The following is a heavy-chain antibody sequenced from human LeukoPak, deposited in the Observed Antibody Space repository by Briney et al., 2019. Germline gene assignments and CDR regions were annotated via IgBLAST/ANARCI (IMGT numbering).Heavy chain of an antibody. CDR2: ISGSQTYI. V-gene: IGHV3-21*06. CDR1: GFTLSGHM. J-gene: IGHJ4*02. CDR3: ARGAEATFSFFDY. Sequence: PGGSLRLSCVGSGFTLSGHMMNWVCQAPGKGLEWVASISGSQTYIYYADSVKGRFIIPRDNAKSSVFLQMNSPRADDTAVYYCARGAEATFSFFDYWGQGIPVIVSS. D-gene: IGHD1-26*01.